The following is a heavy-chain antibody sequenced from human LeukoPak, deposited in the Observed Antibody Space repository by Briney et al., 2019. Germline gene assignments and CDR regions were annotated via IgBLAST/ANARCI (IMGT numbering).Heavy chain of an antibody. CDR3: ARDLSGSYPNWFDP. CDR2: FIPIFGTA. D-gene: IGHD1-26*01. CDR1: GGTFSSYA. V-gene: IGHV1-69*13. J-gene: IGHJ5*02. Sequence: ASVKVSCKASGGTFSSYAISWVRQAPGQGLEWMGGFIPIFGTATYAQKFQGRVTITADESTSTAYMELSSLRSEDTAVYYCARDLSGSYPNWFDPWGQGTLVTVSS.